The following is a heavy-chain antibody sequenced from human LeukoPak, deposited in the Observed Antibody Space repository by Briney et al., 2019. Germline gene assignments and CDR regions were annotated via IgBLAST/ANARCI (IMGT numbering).Heavy chain of an antibody. CDR1: GGSIGYNY. V-gene: IGHV4-59*13. CDR3: AGYDHTNYLAY. D-gene: IGHD1-14*01. CDR2: TSSSGSI. J-gene: IGHJ4*02. Sequence: SETLSLTCTVSGGSIGYNYWNWIRQSPERGLEWIGYTSSSGSIDYTPSLRSRVTMSLDTSKNHLSLNLRSVSAADTAIYYCAGYDHTNYLAYWGQGILVTVSS.